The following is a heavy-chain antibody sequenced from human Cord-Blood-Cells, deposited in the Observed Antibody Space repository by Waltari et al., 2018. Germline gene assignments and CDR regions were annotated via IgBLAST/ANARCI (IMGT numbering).Heavy chain of an antibody. Sequence: QVQLVESGGGVVQPGRSLRLSCAASGFTFSSYGMHWVRQAPGKGLEWVAVISYDGSNKNYADSVKGRFTISRDNSKNTLYLQMNSLRAEDTAVYYCAKDRSGYYYFDYWGQGTLVTVSS. CDR1: GFTFSSYG. CDR3: AKDRSGYYYFDY. V-gene: IGHV3-30*18. J-gene: IGHJ4*02. CDR2: ISYDGSNK. D-gene: IGHD3-22*01.